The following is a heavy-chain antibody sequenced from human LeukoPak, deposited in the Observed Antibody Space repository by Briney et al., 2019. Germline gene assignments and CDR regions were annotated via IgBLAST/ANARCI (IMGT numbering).Heavy chain of an antibody. CDR2: IYTSGRT. J-gene: IGHJ2*01. V-gene: IGHV4-4*07. CDR1: GGSISSYY. Sequence: PSEALSLTCTISGGSISSYYWSWVRQPAGKGLEWIGRIYTSGRTNYNPSLKSRVTMSGDTSKNQFSLKLSSVTAADTAVYYCARGGRFGELSYWYFDLWGRGTLVTVSS. D-gene: IGHD3-10*01. CDR3: ARGGRFGELSYWYFDL.